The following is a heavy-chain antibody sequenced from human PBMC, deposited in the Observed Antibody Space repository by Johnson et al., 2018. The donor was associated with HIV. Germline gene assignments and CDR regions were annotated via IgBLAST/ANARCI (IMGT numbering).Heavy chain of an antibody. Sequence: MQLVESGGGLIQPGGSLRLSCAASGFTVSSNYMSWVRQAPGKGLEWVSVIYSGGSTYYADSVKGRFTISRDNSKNTLYLQMNSLTAEDTAVYYCAKAPGQITLDAFDFWGQGTMVTVSS. CDR3: AKAPGQITLDAFDF. CDR2: IYSGGST. V-gene: IGHV3-66*03. CDR1: GFTVSSNY. D-gene: IGHD3-10*01. J-gene: IGHJ3*01.